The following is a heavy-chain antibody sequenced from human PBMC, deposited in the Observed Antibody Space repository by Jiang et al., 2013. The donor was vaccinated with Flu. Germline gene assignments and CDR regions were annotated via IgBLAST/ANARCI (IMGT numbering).Heavy chain of an antibody. CDR2: INHTGST. Sequence: LLKPSETLSLTCAVSGGSFDGYYWSWLRQPPGKGLEWIGEINHTGSTGYNPFLKSRVAMSVDTSKNQISLTLTSVTAADTAVYYCARRGRNVFEPPPPAWFDPWGQGTLVIVSS. CDR1: GGSFDGYY. CDR3: ARRGRNVFEPPPPAWFDP. J-gene: IGHJ5*02. D-gene: IGHD1-14*01. V-gene: IGHV4-34*01.